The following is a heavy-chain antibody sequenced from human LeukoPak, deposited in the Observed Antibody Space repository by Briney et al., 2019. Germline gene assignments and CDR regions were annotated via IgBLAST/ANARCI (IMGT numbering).Heavy chain of an antibody. V-gene: IGHV1-18*01. D-gene: IGHD4/OR15-4a*01. Sequence: GASVKVSCKASGYTFTSYGINWVRQAPGQGLEWMGWISTYNGNTNSAQKLQGRLTMTTDTSTSTAYMELRSLRSDDTAVYFCARAYGESSSADYWGQGTLVTVSS. CDR1: GYTFTSYG. J-gene: IGHJ4*02. CDR2: ISTYNGNT. CDR3: ARAYGESSSADY.